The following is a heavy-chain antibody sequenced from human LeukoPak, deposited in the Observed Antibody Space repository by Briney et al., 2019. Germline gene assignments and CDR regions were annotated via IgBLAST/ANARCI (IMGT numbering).Heavy chain of an antibody. J-gene: IGHJ4*02. CDR1: GGSISNSSYY. D-gene: IGHD3-9*01. V-gene: IGHV4-39*01. Sequence: SETLSLTCTVSGGSISNSSYYWGWIRQPPGKGLEWIGAIYYSGSTYFDPSLKSRVTMSVDTSKNQFSLKLSSVTAADTAVYFCARQYYDILTGYPYYFDYWGQGTLVTVSS. CDR3: ARQYYDILTGYPYYFDY. CDR2: IYYSGST.